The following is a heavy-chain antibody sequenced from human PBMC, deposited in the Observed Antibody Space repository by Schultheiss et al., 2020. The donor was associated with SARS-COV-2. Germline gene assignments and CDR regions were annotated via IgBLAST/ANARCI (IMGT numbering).Heavy chain of an antibody. Sequence: GGSLRLSCAASGFTLSNYWMHWVRQAPGKGLEWVSSISSSSSYIYYADSVKGRFTISRDNAKNSLYLQMNSLRAEDTAVYYCARDYGVIDYWGQGTLVTVSS. CDR2: ISSSSSYI. J-gene: IGHJ4*02. V-gene: IGHV3-21*01. CDR1: GFTLSNYW. D-gene: IGHD4-17*01. CDR3: ARDYGVIDY.